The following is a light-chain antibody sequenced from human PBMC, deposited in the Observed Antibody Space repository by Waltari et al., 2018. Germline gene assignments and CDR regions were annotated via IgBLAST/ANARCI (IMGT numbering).Light chain of an antibody. Sequence: QSALTQPASVSGSRGQSITISCTGSSSDIGSYNVVSWYQHHPGKAPKLLIYGVNNRPSVVSNRFAGSKSGNTASLTISGLQAEDEADYYCSSYAGSVVFGGGTKLTVL. CDR2: GVN. V-gene: IGLV2-23*02. CDR3: SSYAGSVV. J-gene: IGLJ3*02. CDR1: SSDIGSYNV.